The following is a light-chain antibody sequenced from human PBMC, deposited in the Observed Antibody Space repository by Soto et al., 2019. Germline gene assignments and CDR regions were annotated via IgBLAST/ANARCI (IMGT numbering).Light chain of an antibody. V-gene: IGLV2-14*01. Sequence: QSVLTQPPSASGSPGQSVTISCTGTSSDVGGYNYVSWYQQHPGKAPKVMIYEVNKRPSGISNRFSGSKSGSTASLTISGLRDEDEADYYCSSYSTSYFYFFGSGTKLTVL. CDR3: SSYSTSYFYF. CDR1: SSDVGGYNY. J-gene: IGLJ1*01. CDR2: EVN.